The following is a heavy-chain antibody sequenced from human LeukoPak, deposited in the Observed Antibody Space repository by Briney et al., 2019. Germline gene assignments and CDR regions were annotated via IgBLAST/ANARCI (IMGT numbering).Heavy chain of an antibody. D-gene: IGHD3-9*01. Sequence: PGGSLRLSCAASGFTFNSCAVSWVRQAPGKGLEWVSSISSSGVSTYYADSVKGRFTISRDSSKNTLYLQMNSLRAEDTAVYYCATHPNPIWRGFDYWGQGTLVTVSS. CDR2: ISSSGVST. CDR1: GFTFNSCA. J-gene: IGHJ4*02. CDR3: ATHPNPIWRGFDY. V-gene: IGHV3-23*01.